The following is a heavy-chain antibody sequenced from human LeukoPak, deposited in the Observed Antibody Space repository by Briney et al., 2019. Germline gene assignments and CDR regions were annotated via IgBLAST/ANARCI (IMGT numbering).Heavy chain of an antibody. Sequence: SVKVSCKASGGTFSSYAISWVRQAPGQGLEWMGGIIPIFGTANYAQKFQGRVTITADESTSTAYMELSSLRFEDTAVYYCARDRGVVVDNLPGTSYYYGMDVWGQGTTVTVS. CDR3: ARDRGVVVDNLPGTSYYYGMDV. CDR2: IIPIFGTA. J-gene: IGHJ6*02. CDR1: GGTFSSYA. D-gene: IGHD2-15*01. V-gene: IGHV1-69*13.